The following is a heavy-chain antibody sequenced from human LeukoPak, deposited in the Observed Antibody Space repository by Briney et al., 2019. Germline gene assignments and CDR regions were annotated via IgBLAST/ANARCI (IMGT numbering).Heavy chain of an antibody. D-gene: IGHD3-10*01. J-gene: IGHJ4*02. CDR1: GYSFTSYW. CDR3: ARHCRDPYGSGSYYLDY. Sequence: GESLKISCKGSGYSFTSYWIGWVRQTPGKGLEWMGIIYPGDSDTRYSPSFQGQVTISADKSISTAYLQWSSLKASDTAMYYCARHCRDPYGSGSYYLDYWGQGTLVTVSS. CDR2: IYPGDSDT. V-gene: IGHV5-51*01.